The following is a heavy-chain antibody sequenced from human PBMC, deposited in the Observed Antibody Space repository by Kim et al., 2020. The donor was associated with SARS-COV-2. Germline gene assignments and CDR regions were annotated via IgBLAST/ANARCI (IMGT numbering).Heavy chain of an antibody. Sequence: GGSLRLSCAASGFTFSSYGMHWVRQAPGKGLEWVAVISYDGSNKYYADSVKGRFTISRDNSKNTLYLQMNSLRAEDTAVYYCAKDGWSYGDYVFAGNKGVYYYYMDVWGKGTTVTVSS. J-gene: IGHJ6*03. V-gene: IGHV3-30*18. D-gene: IGHD4-17*01. CDR1: GFTFSSYG. CDR3: AKDGWSYGDYVFAGNKGVYYYYMDV. CDR2: ISYDGSNK.